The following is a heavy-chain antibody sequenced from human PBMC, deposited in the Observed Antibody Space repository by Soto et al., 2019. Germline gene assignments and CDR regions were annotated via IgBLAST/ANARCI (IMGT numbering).Heavy chain of an antibody. V-gene: IGHV2-5*02. Sequence: QITLKESGPPVLKPTQTLTLTCTLSGSSVTTTGVGVGWIRQPPGKALQWLALIYWDDDKRYNPSLRNRLTIANDTSKNQVVLTMTDMDPVDTATYYCAHRPFTFYYDTSGYLNWFDPWGQGVLVTVSS. CDR3: AHRPFTFYYDTSGYLNWFDP. D-gene: IGHD3-22*01. CDR1: GSSVTTTGVG. J-gene: IGHJ5*02. CDR2: IYWDDDK.